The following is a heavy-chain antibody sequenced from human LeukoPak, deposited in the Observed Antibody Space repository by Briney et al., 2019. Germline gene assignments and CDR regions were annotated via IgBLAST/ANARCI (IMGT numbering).Heavy chain of an antibody. V-gene: IGHV4-39*01. CDR1: GGSINSGTYY. Sequence: SETLSLTCAVSGGSINSGTYYWGWIRQPPGKGLEWIGSIYYSGSTYYNPSLKSRVTISVDTSKNQFSLKLSSVTAADTAVYYCARVAVHFDYWGQGTLVTVSS. J-gene: IGHJ4*02. D-gene: IGHD6-19*01. CDR2: IYYSGST. CDR3: ARVAVHFDY.